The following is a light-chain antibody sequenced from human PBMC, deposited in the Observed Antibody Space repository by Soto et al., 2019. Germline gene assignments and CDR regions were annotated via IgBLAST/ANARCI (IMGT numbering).Light chain of an antibody. CDR1: QRVSNY. J-gene: IGKJ5*01. CDR3: QQRSNGPPIT. V-gene: IGKV3-11*01. CDR2: DAS. Sequence: EIVLTQSPATLSLSPGERATLSCRASQRVSNYLAWYQQKPGQAPRLLIYDASNRATGIPARFSGSGSATDFNLTISSLEPEDFAVYYCQQRSNGPPITFGQGTRLEIK.